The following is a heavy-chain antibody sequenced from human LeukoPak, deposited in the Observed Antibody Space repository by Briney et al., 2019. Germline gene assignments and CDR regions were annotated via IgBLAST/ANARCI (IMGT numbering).Heavy chain of an antibody. CDR3: ARVTRTFRYGDYVDYFDY. Sequence: SETLSLTCTVSGGSISSSSYYWGWIRQPPGKGLEWIGSIYYSGSTYYNPSLKSRVTISVNTSKNQFSLKLSSVTAADTAVYYCARVTRTFRYGDYVDYFDYWGQGTLVTVSS. J-gene: IGHJ4*02. CDR1: GGSISSSSYY. CDR2: IYYSGST. V-gene: IGHV4-39*01. D-gene: IGHD4-17*01.